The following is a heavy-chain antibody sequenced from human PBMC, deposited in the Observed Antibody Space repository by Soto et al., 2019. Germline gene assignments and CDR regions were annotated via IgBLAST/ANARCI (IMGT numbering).Heavy chain of an antibody. D-gene: IGHD3-3*01. Sequence: GSLRLSCAASGFTFSSYSMNWVLQAPGKGLEWVSAISGSGGSTYYADSVKGRFTISRDNSKNTLYLQMNSLRAEDTAVYYCAKDRGGYDFWSGYYTVYYYGMDVWGQGTTVTVSS. CDR3: AKDRGGYDFWSGYYTVYYYGMDV. CDR1: GFTFSSYS. J-gene: IGHJ6*02. CDR2: ISGSGGST. V-gene: IGHV3-23*01.